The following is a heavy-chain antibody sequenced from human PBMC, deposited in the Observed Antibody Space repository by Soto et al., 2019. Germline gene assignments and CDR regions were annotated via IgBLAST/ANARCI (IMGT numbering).Heavy chain of an antibody. V-gene: IGHV3-33*01. CDR3: ARATYYYDSSGYSAGYGLDV. J-gene: IGHJ6*02. Sequence: GGSLRLSCAASGFTFSSYGMHWVRQAPGKGLEWVAVIWYDGSNKYYADSVKGRFTISRDNFKNTLYLQMNSLRAEDTAVYYSARATYYYDSSGYSAGYGLDVWGQGTTVTVSS. CDR2: IWYDGSNK. CDR1: GFTFSSYG. D-gene: IGHD3-22*01.